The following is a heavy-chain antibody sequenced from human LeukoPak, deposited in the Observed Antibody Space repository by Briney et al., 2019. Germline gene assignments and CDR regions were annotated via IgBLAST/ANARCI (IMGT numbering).Heavy chain of an antibody. V-gene: IGHV3-23*01. CDR3: ARDGGGSSGSLAY. Sequence: PGGSLRLSCAASGFTFSKYAMSWVRQAPGKGLEWVSAISGSGGSTYYADSVRGRFTISRDNSKNTLYLQMNSQRAGDTAMYYCARDGGGSSGSLAYWGQGTLVTVSS. CDR1: GFTFSKYA. D-gene: IGHD3-22*01. J-gene: IGHJ4*02. CDR2: ISGSGGST.